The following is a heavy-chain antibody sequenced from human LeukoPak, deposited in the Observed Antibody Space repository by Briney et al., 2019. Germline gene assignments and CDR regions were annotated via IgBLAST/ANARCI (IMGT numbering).Heavy chain of an antibody. CDR1: GLTFRNYG. V-gene: IGHV3-33*01. CDR2: IWYDGSNK. Sequence: GTSLRLSCAASGLTFRNYGMHWVRQAPGKGLEWVAVIWYDGSNKYYSESVKGRFTISRDNSKNSLYLQMNSLRDEDTAVYYCARDQDDFWRGYYYYYGMDVWGQGTTVTVSS. D-gene: IGHD3-3*01. J-gene: IGHJ6*02. CDR3: ARDQDDFWRGYYYYYGMDV.